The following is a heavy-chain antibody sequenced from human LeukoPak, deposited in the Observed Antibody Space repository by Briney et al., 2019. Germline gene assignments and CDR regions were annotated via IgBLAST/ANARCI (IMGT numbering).Heavy chain of an antibody. CDR1: GGSISSSRYY. J-gene: IGHJ3*02. CDR3: ARLPLGPDAFDI. V-gene: IGHV4-39*01. CDR2: IYYSGST. Sequence: PSETLSLTCTVSGGSISSSRYYWGWIRQPPGKGLEWIGSIYYSGSTYYNPSLKSRVTISVDTSKNQFSLKLSSVTAADTAVYYCARLPLGPDAFDIWGQGTMVTVSS.